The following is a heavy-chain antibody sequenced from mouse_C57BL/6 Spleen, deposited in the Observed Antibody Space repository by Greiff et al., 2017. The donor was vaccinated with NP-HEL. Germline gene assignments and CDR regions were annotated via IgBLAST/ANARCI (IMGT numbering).Heavy chain of an antibody. CDR3: ARGELTLTGEGFDY. Sequence: VQLVESGAELVKPGASVKISCKASGYAFSSYWMNWVKQRPGKGLEWIGQIYPGDGDTNYNGKFKGKATLTADKSSSTAYMQLSSLTSEDSAVYFCARGELTLTGEGFDYWGQGTTLTVSS. CDR2: IYPGDGDT. CDR1: GYAFSSYW. J-gene: IGHJ2*01. V-gene: IGHV1-80*01. D-gene: IGHD4-1*01.